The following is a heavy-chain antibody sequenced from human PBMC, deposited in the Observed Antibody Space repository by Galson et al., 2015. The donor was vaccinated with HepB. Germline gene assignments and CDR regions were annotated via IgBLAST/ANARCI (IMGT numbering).Heavy chain of an antibody. V-gene: IGHV3-73*01. J-gene: IGHJ3*02. Sequence: SLRLSCAASGFTFSGSAMHWVRQASGKGLEWVGRIRSKANSYATAYAASVKGRFTISRDDSKNTAYLQMNSLKTEDTAVYYCTRHLRDWGAFDIWGQGTMVTVSS. CDR1: GFTFSGSA. CDR3: TRHLRDWGAFDI. D-gene: IGHD3/OR15-3a*01. CDR2: IRSKANSYAT.